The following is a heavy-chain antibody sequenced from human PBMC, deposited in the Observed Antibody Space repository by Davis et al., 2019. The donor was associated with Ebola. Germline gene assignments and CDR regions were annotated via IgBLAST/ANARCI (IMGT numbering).Heavy chain of an antibody. CDR2: IYHSGST. V-gene: IGHV4-30-2*01. D-gene: IGHD4-17*01. CDR1: GGSFSGYS. J-gene: IGHJ6*02. Sequence: SETLSLTCAVYGGSFSGYSWSWIRQPPGKGLEWIGYIYHSGSTYYNPSLKSRVTISVDRSKNQFSLKLSSVTAADTAVYYCARDRVGTVTTSYGMDVWGQGTTVTVSS. CDR3: ARDRVGTVTTSYGMDV.